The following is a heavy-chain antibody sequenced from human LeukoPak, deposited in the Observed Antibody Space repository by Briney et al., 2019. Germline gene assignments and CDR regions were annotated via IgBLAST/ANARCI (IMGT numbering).Heavy chain of an antibody. CDR1: GFTFSNYG. V-gene: IGHV3-30*03. Sequence: GGSLRLSCAASGFTFSNYGMHCVRQAPGKGLEWVAGISEDGINKYYADSVKGRFAISRDNSKSMLFLQLNSLRAEDTALYYCARDLHYYVAMDVWGQGTTVTVSS. J-gene: IGHJ6*02. D-gene: IGHD3-10*02. CDR2: ISEDGINK. CDR3: ARDLHYYVAMDV.